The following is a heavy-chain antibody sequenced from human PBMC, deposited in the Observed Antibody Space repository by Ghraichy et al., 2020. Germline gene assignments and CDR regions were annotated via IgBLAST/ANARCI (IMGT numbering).Heavy chain of an antibody. CDR1: GYTFTSYG. CDR2: ISAYNGNT. V-gene: IGHV1-18*01. J-gene: IGHJ4*02. D-gene: IGHD3-10*01. CDR3: ARVEESMVQGVIMDPTTSFDY. Sequence: ASVKVSCKASGYTFTSYGISWVRQAPGQGLEWMGWISAYNGNTNYAQKLQGRVTMTTDTSTSTAYMELRSLRSDDTAVYYCARVEESMVQGVIMDPTTSFDYWGQGTLVTVSS.